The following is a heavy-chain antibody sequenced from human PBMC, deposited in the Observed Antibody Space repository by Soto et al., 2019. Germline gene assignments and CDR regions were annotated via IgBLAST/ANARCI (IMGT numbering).Heavy chain of an antibody. J-gene: IGHJ4*02. V-gene: IGHV3-23*01. CDR1: GFTFSSYA. CDR2: ISGSGGST. Sequence: EVQLLESGGGLVQPGGSLRLSCAASGFTFSSYAMSWVRQAPGKGLEWVSAISGSGGSTYYADSVKGRFTISRDNSKNTLYLQMTSLRAEDTAVYYCAKGGGGVDIVATIEFDYWGQGTLVTVSS. D-gene: IGHD5-12*01. CDR3: AKGGGGVDIVATIEFDY.